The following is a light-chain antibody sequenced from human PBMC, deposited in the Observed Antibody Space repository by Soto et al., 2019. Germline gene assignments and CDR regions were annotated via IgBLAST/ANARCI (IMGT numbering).Light chain of an antibody. J-gene: IGLJ1*01. CDR2: DVA. Sequence: ALTQPASVSDSPGQSITISCTGTSSDVGGSNFVSWYQQHPGKPPKLIIYDVANRPSGVSNRFSGSKSGSTASLIISRLQTEDEADYYCVSYTSSTTYVFGTGTKVNV. CDR3: VSYTSSTTYV. V-gene: IGLV2-14*03. CDR1: SSDVGGSNF.